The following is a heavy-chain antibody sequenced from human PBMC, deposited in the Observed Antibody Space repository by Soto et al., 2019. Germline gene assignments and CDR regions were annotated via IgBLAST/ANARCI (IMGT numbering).Heavy chain of an antibody. J-gene: IGHJ6*02. CDR1: GGTFSSYA. V-gene: IGHV1-69*01. CDR2: IIPMFGTA. D-gene: IGHD4-17*01. Sequence: QVQLVQSGAEVKKPGSSVKVSCKASGGTFSSYAISWVRQAPGQGLEWMGGIIPMFGTANYAQKFQGRVTITADESTSTAYMELSSLRSEDTAVYYCARHMTTVTSYYYYGMDVWGQGTTVTVSS. CDR3: ARHMTTVTSYYYYGMDV.